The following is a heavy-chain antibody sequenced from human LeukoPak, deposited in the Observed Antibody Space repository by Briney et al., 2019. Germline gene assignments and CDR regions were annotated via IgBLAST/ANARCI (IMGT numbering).Heavy chain of an antibody. CDR1: GFTFSSYS. Sequence: GGSLTLSCAASGFTFSSYSMNWVRQAPGKGLEWVSSISSSSSYIYYADSVKGRFTISRDNAKNSLYLQMNSLRAEDTAVYYCAREYGDYLWLIDYWGQGTLVTVSS. J-gene: IGHJ4*02. CDR3: AREYGDYLWLIDY. V-gene: IGHV3-21*01. CDR2: ISSSSSYI. D-gene: IGHD4-17*01.